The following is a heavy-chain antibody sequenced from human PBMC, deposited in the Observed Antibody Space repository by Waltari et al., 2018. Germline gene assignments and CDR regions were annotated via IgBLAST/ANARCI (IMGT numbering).Heavy chain of an antibody. V-gene: IGHV1-69*05. Sequence: QVQLVQSGAEMKKPGSSFKVSCKASGSTLCSYAISWMRQVSGQGLEWMGGSIPIFGTANYAQKFQGRVTITTNESTSTAYMELSSLRSEDTAVYYCARDRAIFGVVIRMDVWGQGTTVTVSS. D-gene: IGHD3-3*01. J-gene: IGHJ6*02. CDR3: ARDRAIFGVVIRMDV. CDR2: SIPIFGTA. CDR1: GSTLCSYA.